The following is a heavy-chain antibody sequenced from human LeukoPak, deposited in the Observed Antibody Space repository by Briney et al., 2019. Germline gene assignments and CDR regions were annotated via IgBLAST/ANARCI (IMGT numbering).Heavy chain of an antibody. D-gene: IGHD2-2*02. CDR2: IYSGGST. CDR3: ATYCSSTSCYTDAYYYYGMDV. V-gene: IGHV3-66*01. Sequence: GGSLRLSCAASGFTVSSNYMSWVRQAPGKGREWGSVIYSGGSTYYADSVKGRFTISRDNSKNTLYLQMNSLRAEDTAVYYCATYCSSTSCYTDAYYYYGMDVWGQGTTVTVSS. J-gene: IGHJ6*02. CDR1: GFTVSSNY.